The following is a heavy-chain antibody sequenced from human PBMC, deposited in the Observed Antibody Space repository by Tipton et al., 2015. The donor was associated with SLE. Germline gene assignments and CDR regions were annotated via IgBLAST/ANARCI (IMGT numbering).Heavy chain of an antibody. Sequence: TLSLTCTVSGGSIRSYYWTWIRQPPGKRLEWIGEIHHSGRTNYNPSLKSRVTISIDTSNNQFSLKLNSVTAADTAVYYCARGFLGIVSIGYSFDNWGQGTLITVSS. J-gene: IGHJ4*02. V-gene: IGHV4-34*01. CDR2: IHHSGRT. D-gene: IGHD5/OR15-5a*01. CDR1: GGSIRSYY. CDR3: ARGFLGIVSIGYSFDN.